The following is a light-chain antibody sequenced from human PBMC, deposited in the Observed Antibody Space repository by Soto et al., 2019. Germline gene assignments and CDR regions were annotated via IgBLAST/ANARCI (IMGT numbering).Light chain of an antibody. Sequence: QSALIQPASVSGSPGQSITISCTGTSSDVGGSNCVSWYQHHPHRAPKLLIYEVDYRPSGVSNRFSGSKSGNTASLTISGLQAEDEADYYCSSYTSSNTLEVFGFGTKLTVL. CDR2: EVD. V-gene: IGLV2-14*01. J-gene: IGLJ1*01. CDR1: SSDVGGSNC. CDR3: SSYTSSNTLEV.